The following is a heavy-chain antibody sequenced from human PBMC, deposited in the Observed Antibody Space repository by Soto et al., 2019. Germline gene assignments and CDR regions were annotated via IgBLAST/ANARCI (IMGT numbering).Heavy chain of an antibody. CDR1: GYTFTGYY. V-gene: IGHV1-2*04. CDR2: INPNSGGT. J-gene: IGHJ6*02. Sequence: ASVKVSCKASGYTFTGYYMHWVRQAPGQGLEWMGWINPNSGGTNYAQKFQGWVTMTRDTSISTAYMELSKLRSDDTAVYYCARGITIFGVVNPISYYGMDVWGQGTTVTVSS. CDR3: ARGITIFGVVNPISYYGMDV. D-gene: IGHD3-3*01.